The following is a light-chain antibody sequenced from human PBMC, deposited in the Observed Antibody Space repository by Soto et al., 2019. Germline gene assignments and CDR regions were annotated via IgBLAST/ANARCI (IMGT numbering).Light chain of an antibody. Sequence: DVQMTQSPSSLSASVGDRVTITCRASQDINTWLAWYQQKAENAPKSLIYAASSLQTGVPSRFSGSQSGTDFTLTISSLQPEDSATYYCQQYNIYPLTFGGGTKVEIK. CDR2: AAS. V-gene: IGKV1D-16*01. J-gene: IGKJ4*01. CDR1: QDINTW. CDR3: QQYNIYPLT.